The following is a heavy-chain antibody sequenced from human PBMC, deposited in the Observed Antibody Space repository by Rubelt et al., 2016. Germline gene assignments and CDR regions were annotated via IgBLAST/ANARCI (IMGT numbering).Heavy chain of an antibody. D-gene: IGHD3-22*01. J-gene: IGHJ4*02. V-gene: IGHV4-34*01. CDR1: GGSFSGYY. CDR2: INHSGST. Sequence: QVQLQQWGAGLLKPSETLSLTCAVYGGSFSGYYWSWIRQPPGKGLEWIGEINHSGSTNYNPSLKSRVTRAVDTSKNQCSLKVSSGTAADTAVYYCARGKEGLGVTMMDYWGQGTLVTVSS. CDR3: ARGKEGLGVTMMDY.